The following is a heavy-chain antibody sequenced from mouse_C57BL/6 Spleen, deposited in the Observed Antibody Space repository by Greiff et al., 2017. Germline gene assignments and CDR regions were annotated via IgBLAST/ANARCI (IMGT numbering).Heavy chain of an antibody. CDR1: GFNITDYY. CDR3: RVYYGYDGDAMDY. CDR2: IVPEDGDT. D-gene: IGHD2-2*01. J-gene: IGHJ4*01. Sequence: VQLKQSGAELVRPGASVKLSCTASGFNITDYYMHWVKQRPEQGLEWIGKIVPEDGDTEYAPKFQGKATMTADTSSNTAYLQLSSLTAEDTADYYSRVYYGYDGDAMDYWGQGTSVTVSS. V-gene: IGHV14-1*01.